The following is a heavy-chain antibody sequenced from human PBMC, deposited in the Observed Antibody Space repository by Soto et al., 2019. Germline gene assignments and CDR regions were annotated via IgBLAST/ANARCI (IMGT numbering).Heavy chain of an antibody. Sequence: GGSLRLSCGGSGFTFSGYWMIWVRQAPGKGLEWVANIKEDGSGKHYVDSVKGRFTISRDNAKNSLYLQMNSLGAEDTAIYYCARIQLVRTGAFDIWGQGTMVTVSS. V-gene: IGHV3-7*01. D-gene: IGHD6-6*01. J-gene: IGHJ3*02. CDR2: IKEDGSGK. CDR3: ARIQLVRTGAFDI. CDR1: GFTFSGYW.